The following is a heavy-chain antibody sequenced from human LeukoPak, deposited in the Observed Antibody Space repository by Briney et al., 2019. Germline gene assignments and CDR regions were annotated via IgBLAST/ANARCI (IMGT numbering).Heavy chain of an antibody. CDR2: INHSGST. CDR3: ARTYGVRGVTITWRYYFDY. Sequence: PSETLSLTCAVYGGSFSGSYWSWIRQPPGKGREWIGEINHSGSTNYNPSLKSRVTISVDTSKNQFSLKLRSVTAADTAVYYCARTYGVRGVTITWRYYFDYWGQGTLVTVSS. CDR1: GGSFSGSY. V-gene: IGHV4-34*01. J-gene: IGHJ4*02. D-gene: IGHD3-10*01.